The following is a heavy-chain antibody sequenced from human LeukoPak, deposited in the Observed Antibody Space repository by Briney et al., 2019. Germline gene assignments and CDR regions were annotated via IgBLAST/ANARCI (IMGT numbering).Heavy chain of an antibody. J-gene: IGHJ3*02. Sequence: GESLKISCKGSGYSFTSYWIGWVRQMPGKGLEWMGIIYPGDSDTRYSPSFQGQVTISADKSISTAYLQWSSLKASDTAMYYWARLRVTGTYPDDAFDTWGQGTMVTVSS. CDR2: IYPGDSDT. CDR3: ARLRVTGTYPDDAFDT. D-gene: IGHD1-20*01. V-gene: IGHV5-51*01. CDR1: GYSFTSYW.